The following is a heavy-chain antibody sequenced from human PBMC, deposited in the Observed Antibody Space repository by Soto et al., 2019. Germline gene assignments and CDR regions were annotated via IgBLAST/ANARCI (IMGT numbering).Heavy chain of an antibody. CDR1: GFTFSTYA. J-gene: IGHJ6*02. D-gene: IGHD1-1*01. CDR3: ARSQMERRRYGMDL. CDR2: ISYDGSNI. Sequence: QAQLVESGGGVVQPGRSLRLSCAASGFTFSTYAMHWVRLAPGKGLEWVAVISYDGSNIYYADSVKGRFTISRDNSKNTLYLQMDSLRPDDTAVYYCARSQMERRRYGMDLWGQGTTVTVSS. V-gene: IGHV3-30-3*01.